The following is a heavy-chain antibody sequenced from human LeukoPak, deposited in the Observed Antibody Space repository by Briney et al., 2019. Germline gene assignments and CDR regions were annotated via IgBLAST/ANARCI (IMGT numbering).Heavy chain of an antibody. D-gene: IGHD4-23*01. J-gene: IGHJ4*02. V-gene: IGHV3-23*01. CDR3: AKAARWNYFDY. CDR1: GFSFSANA. Sequence: GGSLRLSCAASGFSFSANAMSWVRQAPGKGLEWVSVIPGSGGTTYYADSVKGRFTISRDSPQNTLYLQMNSLRAEDTAVYYCAKAARWNYFDYWGPGTLVTVSS. CDR2: IPGSGGTT.